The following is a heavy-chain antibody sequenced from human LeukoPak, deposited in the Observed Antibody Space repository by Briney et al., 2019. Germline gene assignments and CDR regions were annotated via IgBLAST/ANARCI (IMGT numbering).Heavy chain of an antibody. CDR3: AKDRSSGYHEYFQH. V-gene: IGHV3-30*02. CDR1: GFTFSSYG. Sequence: PGGSLRLSCAASGFTFSSYGMHWVRQAPGKGLRWVAFIRYDGSNKYYADSVKGRFTISRDNSKNTLYLQMNSLRAEDTAVYYCAKDRSSGYHEYFQHWGQGTLVTVSS. CDR2: IRYDGSNK. J-gene: IGHJ1*01. D-gene: IGHD3-22*01.